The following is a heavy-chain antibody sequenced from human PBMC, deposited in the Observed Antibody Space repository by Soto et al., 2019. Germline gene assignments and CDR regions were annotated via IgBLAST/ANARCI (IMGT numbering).Heavy chain of an antibody. CDR2: ISGSGGST. CDR1: GFTFSSYA. J-gene: IGHJ4*02. V-gene: IGHV3-23*01. Sequence: GGSLRLSCAASGFTFSSYAMSWVRQAPGKGLEWVSAISGSGGSTYYADSVKGRFTISRDNSKNTLYLQMNSLRAEDTAVYYCAKGVGYCSGGSCYSQGIRFIGFDYWGQGTLVTVSS. D-gene: IGHD2-15*01. CDR3: AKGVGYCSGGSCYSQGIRFIGFDY.